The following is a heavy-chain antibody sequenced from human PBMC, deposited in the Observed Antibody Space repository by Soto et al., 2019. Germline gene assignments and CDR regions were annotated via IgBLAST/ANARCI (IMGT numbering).Heavy chain of an antibody. V-gene: IGHV4-34*01. J-gene: IGHJ6*02. CDR3: ARDGHYYYYYDGMDV. Sequence: QEQLQQWGAGLLKPSETLSLTCAVYGGSFSGYYWRWIRQPPGKGLEWIGEINHSGSTNYNPSLKSRVTISVDTSKNQFSLKLSSVTAADTAVYYCARDGHYYYYYDGMDVWGQGTTVTVSS. CDR1: GGSFSGYY. CDR2: INHSGST.